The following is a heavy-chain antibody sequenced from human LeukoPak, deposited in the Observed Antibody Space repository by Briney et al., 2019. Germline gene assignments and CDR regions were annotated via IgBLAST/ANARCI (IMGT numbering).Heavy chain of an antibody. CDR1: GGTFSSYA. D-gene: IGHD3-22*01. CDR3: ATAYYYDSSGYYYIDY. V-gene: IGHV1-69*04. CDR2: IIPILGIA. J-gene: IGHJ4*02. Sequence: SVKVSCKASGGTFSSYAISWVRQAPGQGLEWMGRIIPILGIANYAQKFQGRVTITADKSTSTAYVELSSLRSEDTAVYYCATAYYYDSSGYYYIDYWGQGTLVTVSS.